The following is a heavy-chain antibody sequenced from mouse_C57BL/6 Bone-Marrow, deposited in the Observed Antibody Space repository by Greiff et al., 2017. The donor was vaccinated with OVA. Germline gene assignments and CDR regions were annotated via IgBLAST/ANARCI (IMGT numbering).Heavy chain of an antibody. D-gene: IGHD2-4*01. J-gene: IGHJ4*01. CDR1: GYTFTDYY. Sequence: VQLQQSGPELVKPGASVKISCKASGYTFTDYYMNWVKQSHGKSLEWIGDINPNNGGTSHNQKFKGKATLTVDKSSSTAYMELRSLTSEDSAVYYCARGDYDHVYAMDYWGQGTSVTVSS. CDR3: ARGDYDHVYAMDY. V-gene: IGHV1-26*01. CDR2: INPNNGGT.